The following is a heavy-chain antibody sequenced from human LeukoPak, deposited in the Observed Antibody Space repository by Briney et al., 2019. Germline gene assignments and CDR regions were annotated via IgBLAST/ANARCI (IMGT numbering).Heavy chain of an antibody. D-gene: IGHD6-19*01. V-gene: IGHV3-33*01. CDR3: ARGGSGLDY. J-gene: IGHJ4*02. Sequence: GGSLGLSCAASGFTFSSYGMHWVRQAPGKGLEWVAVILSDGSKEFYTDSVKGRFTIPRDNSKNTLYLQMNSLRAEDTAVYYCARGGSGLDYWGQGTLVTVSS. CDR1: GFTFSSYG. CDR2: ILSDGSKE.